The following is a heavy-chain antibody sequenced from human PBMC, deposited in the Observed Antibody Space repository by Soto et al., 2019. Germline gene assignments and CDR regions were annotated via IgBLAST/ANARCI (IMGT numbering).Heavy chain of an antibody. Sequence: LRLSCAASGFTFSSHWMHWVRQAPGKGLEWVSTILVGGSTHYEDSVKGRFTISRDTSKNTVYLQMNSLTAGDTAVYYCAKATATGGGAFEICGQGTMVTVSS. CDR1: GFTFSSHW. D-gene: IGHD2-8*02. V-gene: IGHV3-53*01. CDR2: ILVGGST. J-gene: IGHJ3*02. CDR3: AKATATGGGAFEI.